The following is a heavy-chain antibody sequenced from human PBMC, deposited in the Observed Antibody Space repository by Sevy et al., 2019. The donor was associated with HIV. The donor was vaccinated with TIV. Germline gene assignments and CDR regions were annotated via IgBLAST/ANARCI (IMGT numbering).Heavy chain of an antibody. D-gene: IGHD4-17*01. CDR1: GFTFSDYY. CDR3: ARDRRNYGGQYFDY. Sequence: GGSLRLSCAASGFTFSDYYMSWIRQAPGKGLEWISDISSGSTYTNYADSVKGRFTISRDNAKNSLYLQMNSLGAEDTAVYYCARDRRNYGGQYFDYWGQGTLVTVSS. J-gene: IGHJ4*02. V-gene: IGHV3-11*06. CDR2: ISSGSTYT.